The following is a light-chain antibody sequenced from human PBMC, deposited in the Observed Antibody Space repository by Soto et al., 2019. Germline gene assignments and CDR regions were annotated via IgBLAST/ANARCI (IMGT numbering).Light chain of an antibody. CDR1: QSVSSN. CDR3: QQYNNSPRT. V-gene: IGKV3-15*01. CDR2: GAS. Sequence: EIVMTQSPATLSVSPGERATLSCRASQSVSSNLAWYQQKPGQAPRLLIYGASTRATGIPARFSGSGSGTEFTLTNSSLQSEHFAVYYCQQYNNSPRTFGQRTKVEIK. J-gene: IGKJ1*01.